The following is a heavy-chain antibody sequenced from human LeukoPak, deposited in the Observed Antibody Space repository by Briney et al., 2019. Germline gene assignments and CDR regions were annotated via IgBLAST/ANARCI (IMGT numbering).Heavy chain of an antibody. CDR2: ISGSGDST. Sequence: EGSLRLSCAASGFTFSTYAMSWVRQAPGKGLEWVSGISGSGDSTNYADSVKGRFTMSRVNSRNTLYLQMNSMRADDSAVYYCAKDRSDSSTWYAGSHWGQGTLVTVSS. D-gene: IGHD6-13*01. CDR3: AKDRSDSSTWYAGSH. J-gene: IGHJ4*02. CDR1: GFTFSTYA. V-gene: IGHV3-23*01.